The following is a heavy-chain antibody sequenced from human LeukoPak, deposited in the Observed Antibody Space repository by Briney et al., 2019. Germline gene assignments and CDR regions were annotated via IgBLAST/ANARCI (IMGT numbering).Heavy chain of an antibody. CDR3: ARERVGRDGYSSFDL. CDR1: GFTFSSYW. Sequence: GGSLRLSCAASGFTFSSYWMSWVRQAPGKGLEWVTNIKQDGSEKHYVDSVKGRFTISRDNAKNSLYLQMNSLRVEDTAVYYCARERVGRDGYSSFDLWGQGTLVTVSS. D-gene: IGHD5-24*01. V-gene: IGHV3-7*05. J-gene: IGHJ4*02. CDR2: IKQDGSEK.